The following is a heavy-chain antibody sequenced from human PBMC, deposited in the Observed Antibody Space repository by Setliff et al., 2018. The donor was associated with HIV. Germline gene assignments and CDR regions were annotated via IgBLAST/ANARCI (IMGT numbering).Heavy chain of an antibody. D-gene: IGHD6-13*01. V-gene: IGHV4-59*11. J-gene: IGHJ2*01. CDR2: IYYSGST. Sequence: PSETLSLTCTVSGGSNSSHYWSWIRQPPGKGLEWIGYIYYSGSTNYNPSPKSRVTISVDTSKNQFSLKLSSVTAADTAVYYCARGTRAAAGRGWYFDLWGRGTLVTVS. CDR3: ARGTRAAAGRGWYFDL. CDR1: GGSNSSHY.